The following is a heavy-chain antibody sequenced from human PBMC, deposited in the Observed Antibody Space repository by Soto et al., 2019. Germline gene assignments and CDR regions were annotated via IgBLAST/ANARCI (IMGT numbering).Heavy chain of an antibody. V-gene: IGHV1-18*01. J-gene: IGHJ1*01. Sequence: ASVKVSCKASGYTFTSYGISWVRQAPGQGLEWMGWISAYNGNTNYAQKLQGRVIMTTDTSTSTAYMELRSLRSDDTAVYYCASGYCSGGSCFRYFQHWGQGTLVTVSS. CDR1: GYTFTSYG. CDR2: ISAYNGNT. D-gene: IGHD2-15*01. CDR3: ASGYCSGGSCFRYFQH.